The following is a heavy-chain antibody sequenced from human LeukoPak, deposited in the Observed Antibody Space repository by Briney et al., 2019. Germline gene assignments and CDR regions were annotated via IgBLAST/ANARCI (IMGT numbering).Heavy chain of an antibody. V-gene: IGHV4-59*08. CDR2: IYYSGST. CDR3: ARQRGLWSGYYTDYYYYYYMDV. CDR1: GGSISSYY. D-gene: IGHD3-3*01. J-gene: IGHJ6*03. Sequence: SETLSLTCTVSGGSISSYYWSWIRQPPGKGLEWIGYIYYSGSTNYNPSLKSRVTISVDTSKNQFSLKLTSVTAADTAVYYCARQRGLWSGYYTDYYYYYYMDVWGKGTTVTVSS.